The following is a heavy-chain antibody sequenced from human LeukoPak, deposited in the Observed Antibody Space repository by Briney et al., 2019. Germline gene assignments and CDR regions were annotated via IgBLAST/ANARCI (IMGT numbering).Heavy chain of an antibody. CDR3: ARYYYGSDI. V-gene: IGHV4-34*01. CDR1: GGSFSGYY. Sequence: SVTLSLTCAVYGGSFSGYYWSWIRQPPGKGLEWIGEINHSGSTNYNPSLKSRVTISVDTSKNQFSLKLSSVTAADTAVYYCARYYYGSDIWGQGTMVTVSS. J-gene: IGHJ3*02. CDR2: INHSGST. D-gene: IGHD3-10*01.